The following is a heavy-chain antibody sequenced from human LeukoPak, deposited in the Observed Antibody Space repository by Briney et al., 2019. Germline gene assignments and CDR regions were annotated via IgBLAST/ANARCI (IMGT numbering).Heavy chain of an antibody. CDR1: GFTFSAYW. V-gene: IGHV3-7*01. J-gene: IGHJ4*02. CDR2: LKQDGSEK. CDR3: ARDDGFYSASGIYQNYFDH. D-gene: IGHD3-10*01. Sequence: GGSLGLSCAASGFTFSAYWMSWVRQAPGKGLEWGANLKQDGSEKYYVDSVKGRFTISRDNAKNSLYLQMNSLSGEDTAVYYCARDDGFYSASGIYQNYFDHWGQGILVTVSP.